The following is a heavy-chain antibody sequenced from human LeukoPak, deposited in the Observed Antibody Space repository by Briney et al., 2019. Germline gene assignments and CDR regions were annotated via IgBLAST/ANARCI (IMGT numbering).Heavy chain of an antibody. CDR3: ASTPERYSYGTGDMDY. D-gene: IGHD5-18*01. V-gene: IGHV4-34*01. J-gene: IGHJ4*02. CDR2: INHSGST. Sequence: PGGSLRLSCAASGFTVSSNYMSWIRQPPGKGLEWIGEINHSGSTNYNPSLKSRVTISVDTSKNQFSLKLSSVTAADTAVYYCASTPERYSYGTGDMDYWGQGTLVTVSS. CDR1: GFTVSSNY.